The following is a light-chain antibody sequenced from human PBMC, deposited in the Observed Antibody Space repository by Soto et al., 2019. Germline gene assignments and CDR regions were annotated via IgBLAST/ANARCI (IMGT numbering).Light chain of an antibody. CDR3: QQYGSSPYT. Sequence: EIVLTQSPGTLSLSPGERATLSCRASQSVSSSYLAGYQQKPGQAPRPLIYGASSRATGIPDRFSGSGSGTDFTLTTTRLEPEDFAVYYCQQYGSSPYTFGQGTKLEIK. CDR2: GAS. CDR1: QSVSSSY. V-gene: IGKV3-20*01. J-gene: IGKJ2*01.